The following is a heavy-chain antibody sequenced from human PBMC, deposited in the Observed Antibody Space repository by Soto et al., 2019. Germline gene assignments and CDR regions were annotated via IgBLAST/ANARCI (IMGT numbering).Heavy chain of an antibody. CDR3: ARVPSSGWPYFFDY. Sequence: SETLSLTCTVSGCSISNYYWTWIRQPPGKGLEWIGYIYYSGSTNYNPSLKSRVTISVDTSKNQFSLKLSSVTAADTAIYYCARVPSSGWPYFFDYWGLGTLVTVSS. J-gene: IGHJ4*02. CDR2: IYYSGST. CDR1: GCSISNYY. V-gene: IGHV4-59*01. D-gene: IGHD6-19*01.